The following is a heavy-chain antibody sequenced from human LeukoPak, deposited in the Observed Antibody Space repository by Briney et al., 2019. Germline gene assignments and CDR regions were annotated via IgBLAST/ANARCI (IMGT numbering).Heavy chain of an antibody. J-gene: IGHJ4*02. CDR2: IYYSGST. D-gene: IGHD6-19*01. CDR1: GGSISSYY. CDR3: AREAHSGWQGGLDY. V-gene: IGHV4-59*01. Sequence: TSETLSLTCTVSGGSISSYYWSWIRQPPGKGLEWIGYIYYSGSTNYNPSLKSRVTISVDTSKNQFSLKLSSVTAADTAVYYCAREAHSGWQGGLDYWGQGTLVTVSS.